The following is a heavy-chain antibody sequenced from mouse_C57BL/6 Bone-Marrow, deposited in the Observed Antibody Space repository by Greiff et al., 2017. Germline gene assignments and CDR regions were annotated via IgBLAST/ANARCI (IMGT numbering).Heavy chain of an antibody. CDR2: IRNKANGYTT. J-gene: IGHJ2*01. V-gene: IGHV7-3*01. CDR3: ARVTVVATSYFDY. D-gene: IGHD1-1*01. Sequence: EVHLVQSGGGLVQPGGSLSLSCAASGFTFTDYYMSWVRQPPGKALEWLGFIRNKANGYTTEYSASVKGQFTSSRDKSQSILYLEMNALRAEDSATYYCARVTVVATSYFDYWGQGTTLTVSS. CDR1: GFTFTDYY.